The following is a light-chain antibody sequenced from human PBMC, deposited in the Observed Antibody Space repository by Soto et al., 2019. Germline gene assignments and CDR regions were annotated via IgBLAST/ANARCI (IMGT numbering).Light chain of an antibody. CDR1: QGIGDT. CDR3: QQYGSLSWT. Sequence: ESVMTQSPAALSVSPGEGASLSCRASQGIGDTLAWYQQKPGQPPRLLIYGASSRATGIPDRFSGSGYGTDFTLTISRLETEDFAVYYCQQYGSLSWTFGQGTKVDIK. V-gene: IGKV3-20*01. CDR2: GAS. J-gene: IGKJ1*01.